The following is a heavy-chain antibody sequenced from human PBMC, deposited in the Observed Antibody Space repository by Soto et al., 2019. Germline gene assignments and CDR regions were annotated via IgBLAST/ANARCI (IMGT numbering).Heavy chain of an antibody. V-gene: IGHV4-59*01. J-gene: IGHJ4*02. Sequence: PSETLSLTCTVSGGSISTYYWSWIRQPPGEGLEWIGYIYYNGRTNYNPSLESRVTISLDTSKSQFSLKLSSVSAADTAVYYCARDGSGYDFWSGPYFFDYWGPGTLVTVSS. D-gene: IGHD3-3*01. CDR1: GGSISTYY. CDR3: ARDGSGYDFWSGPYFFDY. CDR2: IYYNGRT.